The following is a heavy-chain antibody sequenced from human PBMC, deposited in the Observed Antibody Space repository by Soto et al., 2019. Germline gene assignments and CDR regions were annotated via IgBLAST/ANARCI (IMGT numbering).Heavy chain of an antibody. V-gene: IGHV3-7*01. D-gene: IGHD3-10*01. CDR2: VKQDGSEK. Sequence: GGSLRLSCAASGFTFSTYWMSWVRQAPGKGLEWVANVKQDGSEKYYVDSVKGRFTISRDNAENSLYLQIHSLRAEDTAVYYCVRERGGSGSYFYFKYYYMDVWGKGTTVTVSS. J-gene: IGHJ6*03. CDR3: VRERGGSGSYFYFKYYYMDV. CDR1: GFTFSTYW.